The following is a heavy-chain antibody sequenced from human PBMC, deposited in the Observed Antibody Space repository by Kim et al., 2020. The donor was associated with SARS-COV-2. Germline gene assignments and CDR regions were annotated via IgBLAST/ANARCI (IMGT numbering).Heavy chain of an antibody. CDR1: GFTFSRYW. Sequence: GGSLRLSCAASGFTFSRYWMHWVRQAPGKGLVWVSHINGDGRSTSYADSVKGRVTISRDNAKNTLYLQMNSLRAEDTAVYYCARGGRGSLDYWGQGTLVTVSS. V-gene: IGHV3-74*01. D-gene: IGHD3-16*01. J-gene: IGHJ4*02. CDR2: INGDGRST. CDR3: ARGGRGSLDY.